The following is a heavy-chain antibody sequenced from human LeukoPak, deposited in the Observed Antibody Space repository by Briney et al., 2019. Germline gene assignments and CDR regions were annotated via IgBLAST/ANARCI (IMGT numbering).Heavy chain of an antibody. CDR3: ARERNSGSPKHFQH. CDR2: INPNSGGT. J-gene: IGHJ1*01. V-gene: IGHV1-2*02. Sequence: ASVKVSCKASGYTFTGYYMHWVRQAPGQGLEWMGWINPNSGGTNYAQKFQGRVTMTRDTSISTAYMELSRLRSDDTAVYYCARERNSGSPKHFQHWGQGTLVTVSS. CDR1: GYTFTGYY. D-gene: IGHD1-26*01.